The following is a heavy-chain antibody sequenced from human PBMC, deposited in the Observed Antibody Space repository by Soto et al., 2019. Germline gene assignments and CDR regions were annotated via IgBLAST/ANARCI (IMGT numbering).Heavy chain of an antibody. V-gene: IGHV3-23*01. D-gene: IGHD3-10*01. Sequence: GGSLRLSCAASGFTFSSYAMSWVRQAPGKGLEWVSAISGSGGSTYYADSVKGRFTISRDNSKNTLYLQMNSLRAEDTAVYYCAKDLGLTMVRGVRSGAFDIWGQGTMVTVSS. CDR1: GFTFSSYA. J-gene: IGHJ3*02. CDR3: AKDLGLTMVRGVRSGAFDI. CDR2: ISGSGGST.